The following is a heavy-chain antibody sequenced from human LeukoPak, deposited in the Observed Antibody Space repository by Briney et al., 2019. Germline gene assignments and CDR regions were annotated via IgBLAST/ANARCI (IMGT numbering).Heavy chain of an antibody. CDR1: GFSFSTYG. Sequence: PGRSLRLFCAASGFSFSTYGMHWVRQAPGKGLEWVSYISSSSTTIYYADSVKGRFAISRDNAKNSLYLQMNSLRDEDTAVYFCARDWALEAAARPEHWFDPWGQGTLVTVPS. V-gene: IGHV3-48*02. J-gene: IGHJ5*02. CDR2: ISSSSTTI. CDR3: ARDWALEAAARPEHWFDP. D-gene: IGHD2-15*01.